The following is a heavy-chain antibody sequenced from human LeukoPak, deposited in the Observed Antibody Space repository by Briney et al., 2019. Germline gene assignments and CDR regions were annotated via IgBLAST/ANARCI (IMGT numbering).Heavy chain of an antibody. Sequence: GGSLRLSCAASGFTFSSYGMHWVRQAPGKGLEWVAVISYDGSNKYYADSVRDRFTISRDNSKNTLYLQMNSLRAEDTAVYYCAKVLRFLEWAYYGMDVWGQGTTVTVSS. J-gene: IGHJ6*02. CDR1: GFTFSSYG. CDR3: AKVLRFLEWAYYGMDV. CDR2: ISYDGSNK. V-gene: IGHV3-30*18. D-gene: IGHD3-3*01.